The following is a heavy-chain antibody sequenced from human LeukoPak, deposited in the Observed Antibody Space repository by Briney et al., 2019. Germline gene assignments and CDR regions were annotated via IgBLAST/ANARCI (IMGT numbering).Heavy chain of an antibody. Sequence: GGSLRLSCAASGFTFSTYGMHWVRQAPGKGLEWLTDIWYDGSNKYYTDSVKGRFTISRDNSKNTLYLQMSSLRAEDTAVYYCARDSNSYGSGATIDYWGQGTLVTVSS. J-gene: IGHJ4*02. V-gene: IGHV3-33*01. CDR2: IWYDGSNK. CDR1: GFTFSTYG. CDR3: ARDSNSYGSGATIDY. D-gene: IGHD3-10*01.